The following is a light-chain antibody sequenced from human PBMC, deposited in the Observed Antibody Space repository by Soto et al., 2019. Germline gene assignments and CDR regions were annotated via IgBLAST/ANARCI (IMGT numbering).Light chain of an antibody. CDR2: GAS. CDR1: QSVSTK. CDR3: QQYKDWFSIT. V-gene: IGKV3-15*01. Sequence: EIVMTQSPATLPVSPGETVTLSCRASQSVSTKSAWYQQRPGQAPRLLIYGASTRATGIPARFSGSGSGTEFTLTISSLQSEDFAVYFCQQYKDWFSITFGQGTRLEIK. J-gene: IGKJ5*01.